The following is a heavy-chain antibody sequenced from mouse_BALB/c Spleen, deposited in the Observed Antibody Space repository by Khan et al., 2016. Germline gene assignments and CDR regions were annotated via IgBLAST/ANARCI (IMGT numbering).Heavy chain of an antibody. D-gene: IGHD2-14*01. CDR3: ARNGNRYERTWFAY. CDR1: GYSITSDYA. CDR2: ISYSGST. J-gene: IGHJ3*01. V-gene: IGHV3-2*02. Sequence: EVQLVESGPGLVKPSQSLSLTFTVTGYSITSDYAWNWIRQFPGNKLEWMGYISYSGSTSYNPSLNSRISITRDTSTNQSFLQLNSVTTEDTATYYCARNGNRYERTWFAYWGQGTLVTVSA.